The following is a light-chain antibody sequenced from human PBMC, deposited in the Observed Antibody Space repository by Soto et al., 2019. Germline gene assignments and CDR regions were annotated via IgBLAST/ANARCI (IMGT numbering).Light chain of an antibody. Sequence: QMTQSPSSLSASVVEKIIITCRASRDVGSDVSWYQQKPGQAPKLLIYAASNLQSGVPSRFSGSGSGTDFTLTISRLQPEDFATYFCHQANSFPITCGQGTRLEIK. CDR1: RDVGSD. J-gene: IGKJ5*01. CDR2: AAS. V-gene: IGKV1-12*01. CDR3: HQANSFPIT.